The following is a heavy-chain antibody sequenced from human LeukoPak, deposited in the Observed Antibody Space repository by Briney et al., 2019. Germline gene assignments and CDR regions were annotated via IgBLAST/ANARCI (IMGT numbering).Heavy chain of an antibody. V-gene: IGHV4-61*02. D-gene: IGHD4-17*01. CDR3: AREGTVTPILYYYYYYMDV. CDR1: GGSISSGSYY. CDR2: IYTSGST. J-gene: IGHJ6*03. Sequence: PSETLSLTCTVSGGSISSGSYYWSWIRQPAGKGLEWIGRIYTSGSTNYNPSLKSRVTISVDTSKNQFSLKLSSVTAADTAVYYCAREGTVTPILYYYYYYMDVWGKGTTVTVSS.